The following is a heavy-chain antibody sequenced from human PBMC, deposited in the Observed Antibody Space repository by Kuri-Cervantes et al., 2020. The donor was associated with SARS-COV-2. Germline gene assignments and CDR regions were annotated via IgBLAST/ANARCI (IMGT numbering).Heavy chain of an antibody. CDR2: IWYDGSKR. J-gene: IGHJ4*02. Sequence: GESLKISCAASGFTFSNYGMHWVRQAPGKGLEWVALIWYDGSKRHYANSVRGRFTISRDQSKNTLFLQMNSLRAEDTAVYYCARDSCDGDCYSGGDYWGQGTLVTVSS. D-gene: IGHD2-21*02. V-gene: IGHV3-33*01. CDR3: ARDSCDGDCYSGGDY. CDR1: GFTFSNYG.